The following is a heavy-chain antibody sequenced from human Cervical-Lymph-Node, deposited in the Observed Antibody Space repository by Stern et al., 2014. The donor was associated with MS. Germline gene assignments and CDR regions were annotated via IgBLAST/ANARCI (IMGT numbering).Heavy chain of an antibody. CDR2: IWYDGSNE. J-gene: IGHJ4*02. CDR1: GFTFSSYG. CDR3: ARDDDAEHYDSSGADH. V-gene: IGHV3-33*01. Sequence: QVQLVESGGNEVQPGRSLRLSCAASGFTFSSYGMHWVRQAPGKGLEWVAVIWYDGSNEFYADSVKGRFTISRDNSKNTLYLQMNSLRVEDTAVYYCARDDDAEHYDSSGADHWGQGTLVTVPS. D-gene: IGHD3-22*01.